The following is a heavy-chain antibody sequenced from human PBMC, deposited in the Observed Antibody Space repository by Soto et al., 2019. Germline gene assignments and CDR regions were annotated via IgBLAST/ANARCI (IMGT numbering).Heavy chain of an antibody. D-gene: IGHD6-19*01. J-gene: IGHJ4*02. CDR3: ARLDSSGFYFDY. V-gene: IGHV5-10-1*01. Sequence: GEFLKILCKSPGYSFTSHCISWVRQMPGKGLEWMGRIDRSDACTNYAPSVQGRVTISADKSISTAYLQWSSLKASDTAMYYCARLDSSGFYFDYWGQGTLVTVSS. CDR1: GYSFTSHC. CDR2: IDRSDACT.